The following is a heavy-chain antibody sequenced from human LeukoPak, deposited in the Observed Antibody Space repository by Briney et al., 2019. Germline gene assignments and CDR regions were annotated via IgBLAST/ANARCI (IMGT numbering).Heavy chain of an antibody. CDR1: GGSISSYY. J-gene: IGHJ4*02. Sequence: SETLSLTCTVSGGSISSYYWNWIRQPPGKGLERIAYIYYSGSTNYNPSPKSRVTISVDTSKNQFSLKLSSVTAVDTAVYYCARLSRGTSAGFDYWGQGTLVTVSS. CDR2: IYYSGST. D-gene: IGHD3-10*01. V-gene: IGHV4-59*01. CDR3: ARLSRGTSAGFDY.